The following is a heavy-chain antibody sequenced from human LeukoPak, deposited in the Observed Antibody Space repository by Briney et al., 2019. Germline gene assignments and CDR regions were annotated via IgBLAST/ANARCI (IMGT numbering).Heavy chain of an antibody. CDR3: TRGGSVPATRSFDY. Sequence: GGSLRLSCSASGFTVSSDYMSWVRQAPGKGLAWLSVIYSGGTTYYADSVKGRFTISRDNSKNTVYLQMDSLRVEDTAMYYCTRGGSVPATRSFDYWGQGTLVTVSS. CDR2: IYSGGTT. V-gene: IGHV3-66*01. CDR1: GFTVSSDY. D-gene: IGHD6-19*01. J-gene: IGHJ4*02.